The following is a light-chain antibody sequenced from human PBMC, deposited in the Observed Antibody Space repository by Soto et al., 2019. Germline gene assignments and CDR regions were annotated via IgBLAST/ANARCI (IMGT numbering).Light chain of an antibody. Sequence: DIQMTQSPSTLSASVGDRVTITCRASQIISSWLAWYQQKPGKAPKLLIYKASSLESGVPSRFSGGGSGTEFTLTISSLQPDDFATYYCQEYYSYPWTVGQGTKVEIK. J-gene: IGKJ1*01. CDR1: QIISSW. CDR3: QEYYSYPWT. CDR2: KAS. V-gene: IGKV1-5*03.